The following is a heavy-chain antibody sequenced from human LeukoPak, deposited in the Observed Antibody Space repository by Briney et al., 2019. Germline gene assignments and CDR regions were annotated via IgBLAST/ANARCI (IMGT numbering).Heavy chain of an antibody. V-gene: IGHV3-7*04. CDR2: IKQDGSEK. Sequence: PGGSLRLSCAASGFTFSSYWMSWVRQAPGKGLEWEANIKQDGSEKYYVDSLKGRFTVSRDNAKNSLYLQMSSLRAEDTAVYYCARVRYGNYFDYWGQGTLVTVSS. D-gene: IGHD3-16*02. CDR1: GFTFSSYW. J-gene: IGHJ4*02. CDR3: ARVRYGNYFDY.